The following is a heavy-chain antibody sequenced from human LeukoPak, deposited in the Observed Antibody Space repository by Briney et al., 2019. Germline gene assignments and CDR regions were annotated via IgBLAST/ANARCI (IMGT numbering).Heavy chain of an antibody. CDR1: GGSISNYY. D-gene: IGHD3-22*01. Sequence: PSETLSLTCTVSGGSISNYYWSWIRQPPGKGLEWIGEINHSGSTNYNPSLKSRVTISVDTSKNQFSLKLSSVTAADTAVYYCARLRDYYDSSGYSDLLFDYWGQGTLVTVSS. J-gene: IGHJ4*02. CDR2: INHSGST. CDR3: ARLRDYYDSSGYSDLLFDY. V-gene: IGHV4-34*01.